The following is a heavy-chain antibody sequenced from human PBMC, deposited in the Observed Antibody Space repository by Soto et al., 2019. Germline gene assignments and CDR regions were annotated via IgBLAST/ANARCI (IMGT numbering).Heavy chain of an antibody. V-gene: IGHV3-7*03. Sequence: GGSLRLSCVVSGLSFSSFWMGWVRQAPGKGLEWVANIKEDGSDIRYVDSVKGRFTISRDNAKNSLFLQMNSLGAEDTAVYYCAGYFRGHPNYYFDYWGQGTLVTVSS. D-gene: IGHD6-13*01. CDR1: GLSFSSFW. J-gene: IGHJ4*02. CDR3: AGYFRGHPNYYFDY. CDR2: IKEDGSDI.